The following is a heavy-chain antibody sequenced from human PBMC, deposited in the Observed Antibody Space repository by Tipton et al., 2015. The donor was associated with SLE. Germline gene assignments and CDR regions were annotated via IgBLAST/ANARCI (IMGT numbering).Heavy chain of an antibody. CDR3: ARAVGNTYYH. CDR1: GDSVTYSHW. Sequence: GLVKPSGTLSLTCDVSGDSVTYSHWWTWVRRPPGKGLEWVAVIYSGGSTYYADSVKGRFTISRDNSKNTLYVQMNSLRAEDTAVYYCARAVGNTYYHWGQGTLVTVSS. D-gene: IGHD4-23*01. CDR2: IYSGGST. J-gene: IGHJ5*02. V-gene: IGHV3-66*02.